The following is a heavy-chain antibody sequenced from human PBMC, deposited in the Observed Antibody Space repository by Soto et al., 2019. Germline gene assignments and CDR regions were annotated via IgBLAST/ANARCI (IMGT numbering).Heavy chain of an antibody. J-gene: IGHJ4*02. CDR3: ARTYNWNSEGFDH. CDR1: GYTLPNFG. Sequence: ASVKGSCKASGYTLPNFGLSWVRQAPGQGLEWVGWISTNSGNTYYAQNFQGRVTLTTDTSTTTAYMEFRSLTSDDTAIYYCARTYNWNSEGFDHWGQGTLVTVSS. D-gene: IGHD1-7*01. V-gene: IGHV1-18*01. CDR2: ISTNSGNT.